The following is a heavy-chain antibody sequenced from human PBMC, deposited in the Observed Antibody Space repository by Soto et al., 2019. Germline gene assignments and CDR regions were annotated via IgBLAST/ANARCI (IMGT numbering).Heavy chain of an antibody. D-gene: IGHD1-7*01. Sequence: QVQLVQSVAEVKKPGASVKVSCKASGYTFTSYGISWVRQAPGQGLEWMGWISAYNGNTNYAQKLQGRVTMTTDTSTSTAYVQLMSLRSDDTAVYYCARDYDRIGRTTGRGGYYYYGMDVWGQGTTVTVSS. J-gene: IGHJ6*02. CDR2: ISAYNGNT. CDR1: GYTFTSYG. V-gene: IGHV1-18*01. CDR3: ARDYDRIGRTTGRGGYYYYGMDV.